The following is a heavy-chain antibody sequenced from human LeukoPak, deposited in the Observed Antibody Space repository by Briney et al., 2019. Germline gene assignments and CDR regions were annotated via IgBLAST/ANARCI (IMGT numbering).Heavy chain of an antibody. V-gene: IGHV3-64*01. J-gene: IGHJ4*02. Sequence: GGSLRLSCAASGFTFSSYAMHWVRQAPGKGLEYVSAISSNGGSTYYANSVKGRFTISRDNSKNTLYLQMGSLRAEDTAVYYCARDRTDGVVTAIRYYFDYRGQGTLVTVSS. D-gene: IGHD2-21*02. CDR2: ISSNGGST. CDR1: GFTFSSYA. CDR3: ARDRTDGVVTAIRYYFDY.